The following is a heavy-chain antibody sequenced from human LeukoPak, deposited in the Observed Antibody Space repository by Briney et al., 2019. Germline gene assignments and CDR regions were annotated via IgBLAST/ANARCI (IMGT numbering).Heavy chain of an antibody. CDR2: INADGSET. CDR3: ARDPDPGTADY. Sequence: GGSLRLCCAASGFTFRSYWMSWVRQAPGKGLEWVANINADGSETYYVDSVKGRFAISRDNARNSLYLHMNSLRAEDTALYYCARDPDPGTADYWGQGTLVTVSS. CDR1: GFTFRSYW. D-gene: IGHD1-7*01. J-gene: IGHJ4*02. V-gene: IGHV3-7*01.